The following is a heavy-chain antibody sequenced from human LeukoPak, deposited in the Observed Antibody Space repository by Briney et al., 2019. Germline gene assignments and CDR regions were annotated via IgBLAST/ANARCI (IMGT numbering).Heavy chain of an antibody. Sequence: SETLSLTCTVSGGSISSYYWSWIRQPPGKGLEWIGYIYYSGSTNYNPSLKSRVTISVDTSKNQFSLKLSSVTAADTAVYYCARDCRRSGWYGESEYCYMDVWGKGTTVTVSS. CDR2: IYYSGST. V-gene: IGHV4-59*01. CDR1: GGSISSYY. D-gene: IGHD6-19*01. CDR3: ARDCRRSGWYGESEYCYMDV. J-gene: IGHJ6*03.